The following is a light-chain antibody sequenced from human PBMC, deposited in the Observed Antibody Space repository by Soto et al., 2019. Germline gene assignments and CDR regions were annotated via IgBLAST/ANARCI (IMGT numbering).Light chain of an antibody. Sequence: EIVLTQSPATLSSSPGERATLSCRASQTVNSRLAWYQHKPGQAPRLLIYHTSNRATGIPARFSGSGSGTDFTLTISSLEPEDFAVYYCHQRQSWPRTFGQGTKVHIK. CDR2: HTS. V-gene: IGKV3-11*01. CDR1: QTVNSR. CDR3: HQRQSWPRT. J-gene: IGKJ1*01.